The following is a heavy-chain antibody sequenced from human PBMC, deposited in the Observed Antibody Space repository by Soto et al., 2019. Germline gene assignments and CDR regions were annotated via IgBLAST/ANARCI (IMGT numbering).Heavy chain of an antibody. V-gene: IGHV1-46*01. CDR3: AREILSGSYFNHHGATFQH. D-gene: IGHD1-26*01. J-gene: IGHJ1*01. Sequence: EASVKVSCKASGYAFTSYYMHWVRQAPGQGLDWMGIINPSGGSTSYAQKFQGRVTMTRDTSTSTVYMELSSLRSEDTAVYYCAREILSGSYFNHHGATFQHWGQGTLVTVSS. CDR2: INPSGGST. CDR1: GYAFTSYY.